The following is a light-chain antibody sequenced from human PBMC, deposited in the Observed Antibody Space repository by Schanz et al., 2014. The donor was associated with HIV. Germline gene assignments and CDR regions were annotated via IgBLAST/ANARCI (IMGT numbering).Light chain of an antibody. Sequence: QSALTQPASVSGSPGQSITISCTGTSSDVGGYNYVSWYQQHPGKAPKLMIYEVSKRPSGVSNRFSGSKSGTSASLAITGLQAEDEADYYCLSYDSSLSGSVFGGGTKLTVL. CDR1: SSDVGGYNY. V-gene: IGLV2-14*01. CDR2: EVS. J-gene: IGLJ3*02. CDR3: LSYDSSLSGSV.